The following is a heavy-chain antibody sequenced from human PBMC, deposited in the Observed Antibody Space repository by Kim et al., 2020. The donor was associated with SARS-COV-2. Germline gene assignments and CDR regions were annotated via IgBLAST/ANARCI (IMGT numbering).Heavy chain of an antibody. D-gene: IGHD1-26*01. V-gene: IGHV3-33*08. CDR3: ARDRLSYEQGPFDY. J-gene: IGHJ4*02. Sequence: GGSLRLSCAASGFTFSSYGMHWVRQAPGKGLEWVAVIWYDGSNKYYADSVKGRFTISRDNSKNTLYLQMNSLRAEDTAVYYCARDRLSYEQGPFDYWGQGTLVTVSS. CDR2: IWYDGSNK. CDR1: GFTFSSYG.